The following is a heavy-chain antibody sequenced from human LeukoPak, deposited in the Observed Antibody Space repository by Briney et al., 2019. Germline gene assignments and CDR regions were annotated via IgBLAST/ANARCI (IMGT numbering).Heavy chain of an antibody. CDR3: ARDRPFGGVLDFDY. D-gene: IGHD3-16*01. J-gene: IGHJ4*02. Sequence: GGSLRLSCAASGFTVSSNYMSWVRQAPGKGLEWVSVIYNDGSSYYADSVKGRFTISRDNSKNTLYLQMNSLRAEDTAVYYCARDRPFGGVLDFDYWGQGTLVTVSS. CDR1: GFTVSSNY. V-gene: IGHV3-66*01. CDR2: IYNDGSS.